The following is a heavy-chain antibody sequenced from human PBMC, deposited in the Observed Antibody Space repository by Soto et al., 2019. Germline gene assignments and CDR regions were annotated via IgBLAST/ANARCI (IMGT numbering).Heavy chain of an antibody. CDR1: GFTFSNYA. CDR3: ARDPYLSTTVTKINE. J-gene: IGHJ4*02. Sequence: EVQLVESGGGLVQPGGSLRLSCAASGFTFSNYAMHWVRQAPGKGLEWVAYITHKSSAIYHADSVKGRFTISRDNAKNTLNLEVNSPRDDDTAGYYCARDPYLSTTVTKINEWGEGTVVTV. CDR2: ITHKSSAI. D-gene: IGHD4-17*01. V-gene: IGHV3-48*02.